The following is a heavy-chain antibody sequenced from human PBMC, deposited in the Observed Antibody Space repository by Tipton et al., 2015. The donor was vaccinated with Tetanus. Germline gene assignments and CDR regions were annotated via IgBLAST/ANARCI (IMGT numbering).Heavy chain of an antibody. D-gene: IGHD5-24*01. CDR3: AREVGEMATIDY. CDR1: GGSFSGYY. CDR2: INHSGST. Sequence: TLSLTCAVYGGSFSGYYWSWIRQPPGKGLEWIGEINHSGSTNYNPSLKSRVTISVDTPKNQFSLKLSSATAADTAVYYCAREVGEMATIDYWGQGTLVTVSS. V-gene: IGHV4-34*01. J-gene: IGHJ4*02.